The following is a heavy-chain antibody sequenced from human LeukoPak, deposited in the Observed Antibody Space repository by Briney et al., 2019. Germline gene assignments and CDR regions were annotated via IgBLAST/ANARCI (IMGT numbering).Heavy chain of an antibody. J-gene: IGHJ6*03. V-gene: IGHV3-7*01. CDR3: ARGGGSSGSYSYYYYMDV. CDR2: IKEDGSEK. CDR1: GFTFNNYW. Sequence: GGSLRLSCAASGFTFNNYWMMWVRQAPGKGLEWVGNIKEDGSEKYYLDSVKGRFTISRDNAKSSLYLQMNSLRAEDTAVYYCARGGGSSGSYSYYYYMDVWGKGTTVTISS. D-gene: IGHD1-26*01.